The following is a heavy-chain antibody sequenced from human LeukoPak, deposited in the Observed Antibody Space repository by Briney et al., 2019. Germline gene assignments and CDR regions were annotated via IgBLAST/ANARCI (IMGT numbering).Heavy chain of an antibody. Sequence: PSETLSLTCTVSGGSISRGSFYWGWVRQPPGKGLEYIGTIFYSGSTYYNPSLKSRVTMSADTSKNQFSLKLSPVTAADTAVFYCARLTFFTYYYDSSDYKGFYFDSWGQGTLVTVSS. J-gene: IGHJ4*02. CDR3: ARLTFFTYYYDSSDYKGFYFDS. V-gene: IGHV4-39*01. CDR1: GGSISRGSFY. CDR2: IFYSGST. D-gene: IGHD3-22*01.